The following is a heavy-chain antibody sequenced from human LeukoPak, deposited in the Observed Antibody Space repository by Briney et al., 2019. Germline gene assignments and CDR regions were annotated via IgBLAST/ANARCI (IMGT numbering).Heavy chain of an antibody. V-gene: IGHV1-46*03. CDR2: INPSGGST. Sequence: ASVKVSCKASGYTFTSYYMHWVRQAPGQGLEWMGIINPSGGSTSYAQKFQGRVTMTRDTSTSTVYMELSSLRSEDTAVYYCALLGDYVWGSYKMNFAYWGQGTLVTVSS. CDR3: ALLGDYVWGSYKMNFAY. J-gene: IGHJ4*02. D-gene: IGHD3-16*01. CDR1: GYTFTSYY.